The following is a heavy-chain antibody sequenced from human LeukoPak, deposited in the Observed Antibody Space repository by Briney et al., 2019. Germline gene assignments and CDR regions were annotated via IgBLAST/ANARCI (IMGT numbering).Heavy chain of an antibody. CDR1: GYTFTGYY. CDR3: ARAISAAGDF. D-gene: IGHD6-13*01. V-gene: IGHV1-2*06. Sequence: GASVKVSCKASGYTFTGYYMHWVRQAPGQGLEWMGRINPNSGGTNSAQKFQGRVTMTRDTSINTAYMELKRLRSDDTAVHYCARAISAAGDFWGQGSPVTVSS. CDR2: INPNSGGT. J-gene: IGHJ4*02.